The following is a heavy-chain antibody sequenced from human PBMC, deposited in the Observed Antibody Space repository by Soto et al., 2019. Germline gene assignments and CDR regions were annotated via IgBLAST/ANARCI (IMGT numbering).Heavy chain of an antibody. CDR2: IIPIFGTA. J-gene: IGHJ6*01. V-gene: IGHV1-69*06. D-gene: IGHD2-2*01. CDR3: ASAYCSRTSCYYFYGMDV. Sequence: ASVKVSCKASGGTFSSYAISWVRQAPGQGLEWMGGIIPIFGTANYAQKFQGRVTITADKSTSTAYMELSSLRSEDTAVYSCASAYCSRTSCYYFYGMDVWGQGAMHTASS. CDR1: GGTFSSYA.